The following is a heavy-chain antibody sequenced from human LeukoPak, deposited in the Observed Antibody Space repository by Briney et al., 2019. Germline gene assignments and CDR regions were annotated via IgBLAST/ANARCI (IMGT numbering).Heavy chain of an antibody. J-gene: IGHJ6*02. CDR1: GGSFSGYY. CDR2: INHSGST. CDR3: ARGPHTIFGVRLGMDV. V-gene: IGHV4-34*01. D-gene: IGHD3-3*01. Sequence: SETLSLTCAVYGGSFSGYYWSWIRQPPGKGLEWIGEINHSGSTNYNPSLKSRVTISVDTSKNQFSLKLSSVTAADTAVYYCARGPHTIFGVRLGMDVWGQGTTVTVSS.